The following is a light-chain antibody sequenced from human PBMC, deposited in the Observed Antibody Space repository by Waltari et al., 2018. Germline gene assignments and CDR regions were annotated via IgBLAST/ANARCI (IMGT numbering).Light chain of an antibody. V-gene: IGLV1-40*01. CDR3: QSYDTRLSVSNV. CDR1: SSNIGAGYD. Sequence: QSVLTQPPSVSGAPGQRVPISCTGSSSNIGAGYDVPWDQQLPGTAPKLLIYGNNNRPSGVPDRFSGSKSGTSASLAITGLQAEDEADYYCQSYDTRLSVSNVFGSGTKVTVL. CDR2: GNN. J-gene: IGLJ6*01.